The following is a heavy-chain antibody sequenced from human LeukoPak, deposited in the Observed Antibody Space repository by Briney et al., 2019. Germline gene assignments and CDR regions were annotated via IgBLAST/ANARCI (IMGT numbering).Heavy chain of an antibody. CDR1: GFTFGDYA. V-gene: IGHV3-49*04. Sequence: GGSLRLSCTASGFTFGDYAMSWVRQAPGKGLEWVGFIRSKAYGGITEYGGAVKGRFTILRDDYKSIAYLQLNSLKTEETAVYYCTLARLGYCSGGSCYQKDYWGQGTLVTVSS. J-gene: IGHJ4*02. CDR3: TLARLGYCSGGSCYQKDY. D-gene: IGHD2-15*01. CDR2: IRSKAYGGIT.